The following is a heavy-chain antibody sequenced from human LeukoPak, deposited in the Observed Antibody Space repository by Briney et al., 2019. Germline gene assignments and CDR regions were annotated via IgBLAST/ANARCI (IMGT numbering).Heavy chain of an antibody. CDR1: GFTFSSYW. J-gene: IGHJ4*02. Sequence: GGSLRLSCAASGFTFSSYWMHWVRHAPGKGPVWVSRINSDGSSTSYADSVKGRFTISRDNAKNSLYLQMNSLRAEDTAVYYCARVVGSDPTFDYWGQGTLVTVSS. CDR2: INSDGSST. D-gene: IGHD3-10*01. CDR3: ARVVGSDPTFDY. V-gene: IGHV3-74*01.